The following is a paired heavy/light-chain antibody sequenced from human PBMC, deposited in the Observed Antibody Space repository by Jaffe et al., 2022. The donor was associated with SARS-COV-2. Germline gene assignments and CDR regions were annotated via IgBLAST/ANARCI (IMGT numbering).Light chain of an antibody. J-gene: IGKJ4*01. Sequence: DIQMTQSPSTLSASVGDRVTITCRASQSISSWLAWYQQKPGKAPKLLIYKASSLESGVPSRFSGSGSGTEFTLTISSLQPDDFATYYCQQYNSYPPTFGGGTKVEIK. CDR1: QSISSW. V-gene: IGKV1-5*03. CDR3: QQYNSYPPT. CDR2: KAS.
Heavy chain of an antibody. V-gene: IGHV3-53*01. CDR3: ARTISIAARPMLCWFDP. D-gene: IGHD6-6*01. CDR2: IYSGGST. CDR1: GFTVSSNY. Sequence: EVQLVESGGGLIQPGGSLRLSCAASGFTVSSNYMSWVRQAPGKGLEWVSVIYSGGSTYYADSVKGRFTISRDNSKNTLYLQMNSLRAEDTAVYYCARTISIAARPMLCWFDPWGQGTLVTVSS. J-gene: IGHJ5*02.